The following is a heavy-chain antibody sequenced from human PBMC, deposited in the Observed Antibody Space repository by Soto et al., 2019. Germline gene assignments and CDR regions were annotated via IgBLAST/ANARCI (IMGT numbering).Heavy chain of an antibody. V-gene: IGHV3-7*05. CDR1: GFTFRSYW. D-gene: IGHD3-16*01. CDR3: AGDKNVYGFIGAHEAFGI. J-gene: IGHJ3*02. Sequence: EVQLVESGGGLVQPGGSLRLSCAASGFTFRSYWMSWVRQAPGKGLEWVASIKQDGSDKYSVESVKGRYTISRDNAETSGDLLRNTLRAEDTAVYYCAGDKNVYGFIGAHEAFGIWGQGTMVTVSS. CDR2: IKQDGSDK.